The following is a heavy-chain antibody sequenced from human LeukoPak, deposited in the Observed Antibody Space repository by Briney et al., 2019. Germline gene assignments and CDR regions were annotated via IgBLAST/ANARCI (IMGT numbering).Heavy chain of an antibody. J-gene: IGHJ4*02. D-gene: IGHD3-10*01. CDR1: GGPISSGGYY. V-gene: IGHV4-31*03. CDR2: IYYSGST. Sequence: SQTLSLTCTASGGPISSGGYYWSWIRQHPGKGLEWIGYIYYSGSTYYNPSLKSRVTISVDTSKNQFSLKLSSVTAADTAVYYCAREGYYGSGSYWYYFDYWGQGTLVTVSS. CDR3: AREGYYGSGSYWYYFDY.